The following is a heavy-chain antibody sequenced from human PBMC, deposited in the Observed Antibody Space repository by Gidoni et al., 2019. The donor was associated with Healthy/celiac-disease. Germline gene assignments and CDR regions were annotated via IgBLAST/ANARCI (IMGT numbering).Heavy chain of an antibody. J-gene: IGHJ4*02. CDR2: LSAYNGNT. D-gene: IGHD5-12*01. CDR1: GYTVTSDG. V-gene: IGHV1-18*01. CDR3: ARDTLGYSGYDSTGDY. Sequence: QVQLVQSGAEVKKPGASVEVSCKAYGYTVTSDGSSWVRQVPGQGLEWMGWLSAYNGNTDYAQKLQGRDTLTTDTTTSTAYMELRSLRSDDTAVYYCARDTLGYSGYDSTGDYWGQGTLVTVSS.